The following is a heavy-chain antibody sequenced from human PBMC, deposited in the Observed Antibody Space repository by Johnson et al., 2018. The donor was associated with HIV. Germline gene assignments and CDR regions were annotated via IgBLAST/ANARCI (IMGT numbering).Heavy chain of an antibody. Sequence: QVQVVESGGGVVQPGGSLRLSCAASGFTFSDYGMHWVRQAPGKGLEWVAFIRYDGGYKYYADSVKGRFTITRDSSTNTLYLQINSLIPEHSAVYYCAKGEAQEGWIQIRLYAFDFWGQGTLVTVSS. V-gene: IGHV3-30*02. CDR2: IRYDGGYK. CDR1: GFTFSDYG. D-gene: IGHD5-18*01. CDR3: AKGEAQEGWIQIRLYAFDF. J-gene: IGHJ3*01.